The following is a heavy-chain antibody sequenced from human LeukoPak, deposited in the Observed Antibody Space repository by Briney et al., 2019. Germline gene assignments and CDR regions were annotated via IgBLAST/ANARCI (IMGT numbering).Heavy chain of an antibody. Sequence: ASVKVSFKASGYTFTGYYMHWVRQAPGQGLEWMGWINPNSGGTNYAQKFQGRVTMTRDTSISTAYMELSRLRSDDTAVYYCARAPTGYSSGWYDYWGQGTLVTVSS. CDR3: ARAPTGYSSGWYDY. J-gene: IGHJ4*02. CDR2: INPNSGGT. CDR1: GYTFTGYY. V-gene: IGHV1-2*02. D-gene: IGHD6-19*01.